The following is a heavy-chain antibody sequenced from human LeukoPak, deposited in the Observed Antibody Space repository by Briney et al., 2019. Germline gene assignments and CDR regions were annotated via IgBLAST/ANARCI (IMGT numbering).Heavy chain of an antibody. CDR2: ISGSDDST. J-gene: IGHJ4*02. Sequence: GGSLRLSCVVSGFTFSSYAMSWVRQAPGKGLEWVSTISGSDDSTYYPDSMKGRFTISRDNSKNALYLQMNSLRVEDTAVYYCARIFEVRAAKVFDYWGQGALVTVSS. CDR1: GFTFSSYA. CDR3: ARIFEVRAAKVFDY. V-gene: IGHV3-23*01. D-gene: IGHD2-2*01.